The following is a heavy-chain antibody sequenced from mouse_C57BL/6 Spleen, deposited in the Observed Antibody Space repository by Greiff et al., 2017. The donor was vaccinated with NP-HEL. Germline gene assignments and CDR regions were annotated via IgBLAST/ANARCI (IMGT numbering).Heavy chain of an antibody. V-gene: IGHV1-81*01. CDR2: IYPRSGNT. CDR3: ARRDGSSSYYFDY. CDR1: GYTFTSYG. J-gene: IGHJ2*01. Sequence: QVQLKQSGAELARPGASVKLSCKASGYTFTSYGISWVKQRTGQGLEWIGEIYPRSGNTYYNEKFTGKATLTADKSSSTAYMEIRSLTSEDSAVYFCARRDGSSSYYFDYWGQGTTLTVSS. D-gene: IGHD1-1*01.